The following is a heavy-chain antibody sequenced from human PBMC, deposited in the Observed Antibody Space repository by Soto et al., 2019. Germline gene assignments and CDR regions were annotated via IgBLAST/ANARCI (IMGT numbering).Heavy chain of an antibody. CDR2: INHSGST. CDR3: ARENIVVVPAAEFDY. V-gene: IGHV4-34*01. CDR1: GGSFSGYY. J-gene: IGHJ4*02. Sequence: QVQLQQWGAGLLKPSETLSLTCAVYGGSFSGYYWSWIRQPPGKGLEWIGEINHSGSTNYNPSLKSRVTISVDTSKNQFSLKLSSVTAADTAVYYCARENIVVVPAAEFDYWGQGTLVTVSS. D-gene: IGHD2-2*01.